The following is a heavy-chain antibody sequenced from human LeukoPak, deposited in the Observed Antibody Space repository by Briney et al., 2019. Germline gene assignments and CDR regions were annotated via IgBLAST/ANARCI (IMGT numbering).Heavy chain of an antibody. CDR1: GYSFTNYW. J-gene: IGHJ5*02. CDR2: IYPGDSDI. V-gene: IGHV5-51*01. CDR3: ARQAGRSSLIGGGFDP. D-gene: IGHD3-16*01. Sequence: GESLKIPCTGSGYSFTNYWIGWVRQMPGKGLEWIGIIYPGDSDIRYSPSFQGQVTISADTSTGTAFLQWSSLKASDSAMYYCARQAGRSSLIGGGFDPWGQGTLVTASS.